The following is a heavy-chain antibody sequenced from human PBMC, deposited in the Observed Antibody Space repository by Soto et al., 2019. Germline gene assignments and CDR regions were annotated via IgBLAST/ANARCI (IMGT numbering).Heavy chain of an antibody. D-gene: IGHD2-8*01. Sequence: GGSLRLSXDASGFTFSKYGMHWVRQAPGQGLEWVALIWYDGNTKYYADSVKGRFTISRDNSGNTVYLQMNSLRAGDTAVYFCAREGGVSTIYGLDVWGQGTTVTVSS. J-gene: IGHJ6*02. CDR3: AREGGVSTIYGLDV. CDR1: GFTFSKYG. V-gene: IGHV3-33*01. CDR2: IWYDGNTK.